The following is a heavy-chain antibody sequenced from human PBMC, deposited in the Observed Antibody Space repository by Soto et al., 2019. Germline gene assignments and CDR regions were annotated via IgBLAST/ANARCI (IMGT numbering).Heavy chain of an antibody. CDR2: MNKDGSER. CDR1: GFSFSSAW. V-gene: IGHV3-7*03. D-gene: IGHD4-4*01. J-gene: IGHJ4*02. CDR3: ARDRAYSRFDY. Sequence: EVQLVESGGGLVKPGGSLRLSCAVSGFSFSSAWMTWIGQAPGKGLERVAIMNKDGSERYYVDSVKGRFTISRDNAKNALFLQMNSLRVEDTAVYFCARDRAYSRFDYWGQGSLVTVSS.